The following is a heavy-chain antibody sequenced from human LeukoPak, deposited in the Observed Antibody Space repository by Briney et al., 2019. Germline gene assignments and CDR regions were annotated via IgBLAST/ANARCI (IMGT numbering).Heavy chain of an antibody. CDR1: GDSIGSPY. V-gene: IGHV4-59*11. CDR2: IFYVGST. J-gene: IGHJ3*02. Sequence: SETLSLTCTVSGDSIGSPYWSWIRQPPGKGLEWIGYIFYVGSTNYNPSLKSRVTISVDTSKNQFSLKLNSVTAADTVVYYCARDYYDSRGEAFDIWGQGTMVTVSS. CDR3: ARDYYDSRGEAFDI. D-gene: IGHD3-22*01.